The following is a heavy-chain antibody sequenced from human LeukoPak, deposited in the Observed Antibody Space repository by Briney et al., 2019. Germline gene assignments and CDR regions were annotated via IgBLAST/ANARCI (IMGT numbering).Heavy chain of an antibody. CDR3: ARDGRGYCSGGSCYSSSNY. CDR2: ISAYNGNT. D-gene: IGHD2-15*01. Sequence: ASVKVSCKASGYTFTSYGISWVRQAPGQGLEWTGWISAYNGNTNYAQKLQGRVTMTTDTSTSTAYVELRSLRSDDTAVYYCARDGRGYCSGGSCYSSSNYWGQGTLVTVSS. V-gene: IGHV1-18*01. CDR1: GYTFTSYG. J-gene: IGHJ4*02.